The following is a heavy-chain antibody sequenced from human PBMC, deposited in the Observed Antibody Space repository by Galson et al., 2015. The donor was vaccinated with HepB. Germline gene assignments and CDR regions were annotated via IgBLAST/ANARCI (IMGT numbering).Heavy chain of an antibody. J-gene: IGHJ5*02. CDR2: IIPIFGTA. Sequence: SVKVSCKASGGTFSSYAISWVRQAPGQGLEWMGGIIPIFGTANYAQKFQGRVTITADESTSTAYMELSSLRSEDTAAYYCAWYCSGGSCYSGWFDPWGQGTLVTVSS. V-gene: IGHV1-69*13. D-gene: IGHD2-15*01. CDR3: AWYCSGGSCYSGWFDP. CDR1: GGTFSSYA.